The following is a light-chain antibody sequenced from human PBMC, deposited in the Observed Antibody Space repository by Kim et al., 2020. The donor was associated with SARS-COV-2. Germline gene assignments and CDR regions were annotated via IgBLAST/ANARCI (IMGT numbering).Light chain of an antibody. Sequence: PGGTVALTGGSSTVTVTSGHRPFWHQQKPGQAPRTLLYDTTNKLSWTPARFSGSLRGGKAALTLSGAQPEDEAEYYCSHSYPDARVFGGGTQLTVL. CDR3: SHSYPDARV. CDR1: TVTVTSGHR. CDR2: DTT. V-gene: IGLV7-46*01. J-gene: IGLJ3*02.